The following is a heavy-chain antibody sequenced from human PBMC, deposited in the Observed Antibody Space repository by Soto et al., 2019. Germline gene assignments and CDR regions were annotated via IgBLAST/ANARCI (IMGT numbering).Heavy chain of an antibody. CDR2: ISAYNGNT. V-gene: IGHV1-18*01. Sequence: GASVKVSCMASGYTFTSYGISWVRQAPGQGLEWMGWISAYNGNTNYAQKLQGRVTMTTDTSTSTAYMELRSLRSDDTAVYYCASIRGTIFGVHQRNYYYGMDVWGQGTTVTVSS. J-gene: IGHJ6*02. CDR1: GYTFTSYG. CDR3: ASIRGTIFGVHQRNYYYGMDV. D-gene: IGHD3-3*01.